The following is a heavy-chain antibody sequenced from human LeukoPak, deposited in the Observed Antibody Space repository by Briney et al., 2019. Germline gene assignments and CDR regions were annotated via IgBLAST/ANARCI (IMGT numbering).Heavy chain of an antibody. CDR1: GYSFTSYW. V-gene: IGHV5-51*01. J-gene: IGHJ4*02. CDR3: ARRIGSGWYDY. CDR2: INPGDSDT. Sequence: GESLKISCKGSGYSFTSYWIGWVRQMPGKGLQWLGIINPGDSDTRYSPSFQGQVTISADKSISTANLQWSSLKASDTAMYYCARRIGSGWYDYWGQGTLVTVSS. D-gene: IGHD6-19*01.